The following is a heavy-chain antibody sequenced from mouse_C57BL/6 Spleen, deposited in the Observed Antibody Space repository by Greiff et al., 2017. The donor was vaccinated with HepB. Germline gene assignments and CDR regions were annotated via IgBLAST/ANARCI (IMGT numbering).Heavy chain of an antibody. D-gene: IGHD2-10*01. Sequence: QVQLQQSGPELVKPGASVKISCKASGYAFSSSWMNWVKQRPGKGLEWIGRIYPGDGDTNYNGKFKGKATLTADKSSSTAYMQLSSLTSEDSAVYFCARYPTWDLYAMDYWGQGTSVTVSS. CDR2: IYPGDGDT. CDR3: ARYPTWDLYAMDY. J-gene: IGHJ4*01. CDR1: GYAFSSSW. V-gene: IGHV1-82*01.